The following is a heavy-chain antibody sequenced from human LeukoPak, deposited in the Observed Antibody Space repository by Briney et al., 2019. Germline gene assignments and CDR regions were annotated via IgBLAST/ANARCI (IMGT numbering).Heavy chain of an antibody. D-gene: IGHD1-1*01. J-gene: IGHJ4*02. V-gene: IGHV1-18*01. Sequence: GASVKVSCKASGYTFTSYGISWVRQAPGQGLEWMGWISAYNGNTNYAQKLQGRVTMTTDTSTSTAYMELRSLRSDDTAVYYCARASPRSTYNWNVPGYWGQGTLVTVSS. CDR1: GYTFTSYG. CDR2: ISAYNGNT. CDR3: ARASPRSTYNWNVPGY.